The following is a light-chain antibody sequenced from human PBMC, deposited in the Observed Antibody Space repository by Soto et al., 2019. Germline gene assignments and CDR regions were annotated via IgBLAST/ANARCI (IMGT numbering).Light chain of an antibody. CDR1: QSVSSY. CDR2: DAS. Sequence: IVLTHSPATLSLSPWERATPSCRASQSVSSYLAWYQQKPGQAPRLLIYDASNRATGIPARFSGSGSGTDFTLTISSLEPEDFAVYYCHQRSNWPLTFGGGTKVDIK. V-gene: IGKV3-11*01. J-gene: IGKJ4*01. CDR3: HQRSNWPLT.